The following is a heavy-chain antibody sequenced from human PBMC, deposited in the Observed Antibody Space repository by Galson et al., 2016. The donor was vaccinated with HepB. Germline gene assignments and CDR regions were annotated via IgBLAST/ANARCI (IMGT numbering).Heavy chain of an antibody. CDR2: IYYSGNT. CDR1: GGSISSSSYY. D-gene: IGHD3-10*01. Sequence: SETLSLTCNVYGGSISSSSYYWGWIRQPPGKGLEWIGSIYYSGNTFYNPSLKSRVTISVDTSKNQFSLRLSSVTAADTAVYYCARLGSNSKFDYWGQGTLVTCSS. J-gene: IGHJ4*02. V-gene: IGHV4-39*01. CDR3: ARLGSNSKFDY.